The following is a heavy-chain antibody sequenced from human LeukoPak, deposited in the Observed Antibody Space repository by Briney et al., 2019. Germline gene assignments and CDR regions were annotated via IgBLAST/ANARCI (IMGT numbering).Heavy chain of an antibody. CDR1: GFTFSGYA. Sequence: GGSLRLSCAASGFTFSGYAMSWVRQAPGKGLEWVSAISGSGGSTYYADSVKGRFTISRDNSKNTLYLQMNSLRAEDTAVYYCAKWGPVVVPAPYYYYGMDVWGQGTTVTVSS. CDR2: ISGSGGST. V-gene: IGHV3-23*01. CDR3: AKWGPVVVPAPYYYYGMDV. D-gene: IGHD2-2*01. J-gene: IGHJ6*02.